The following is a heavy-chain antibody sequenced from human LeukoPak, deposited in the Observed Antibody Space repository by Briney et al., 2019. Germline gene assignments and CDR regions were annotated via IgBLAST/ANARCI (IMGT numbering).Heavy chain of an antibody. Sequence: GESLKISCKGSGYSFTSYWIGWVRQMPGKGLEWMGIIYPGDSDTRYSPSFQGQVTISADKSISTAYLQWSSLKASDTAMYYCARSRRSVRGVMYFDYWGQGTLVTVSS. CDR3: ARSRRSVRGVMYFDY. CDR1: GYSFTSYW. CDR2: IYPGDSDT. D-gene: IGHD3-10*01. J-gene: IGHJ4*02. V-gene: IGHV5-51*01.